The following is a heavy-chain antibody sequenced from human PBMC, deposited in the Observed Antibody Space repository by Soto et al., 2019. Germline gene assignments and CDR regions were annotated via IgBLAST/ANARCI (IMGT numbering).Heavy chain of an antibody. Sequence: SVKVSCKASGGTFSSYAISWVRQAPGQGLEWMGGIIPIFGTANYAQKFQGRVTITADESTSTAYMELSSLRSEDTAVYYCAGEVQYYYDSSGALGIWGQGTMVTVSS. CDR3: AGEVQYYYDSSGALGI. V-gene: IGHV1-69*13. CDR2: IIPIFGTA. CDR1: GGTFSSYA. D-gene: IGHD3-22*01. J-gene: IGHJ3*02.